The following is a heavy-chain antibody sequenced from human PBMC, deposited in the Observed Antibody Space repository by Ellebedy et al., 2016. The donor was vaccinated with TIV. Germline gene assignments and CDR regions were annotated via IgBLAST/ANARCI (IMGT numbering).Heavy chain of an antibody. V-gene: IGHV3-15*01. J-gene: IGHJ4*02. Sequence: PGGSLRLSCATSGITFKNAWMSRVRQAPGKGLEWVGRIRSSSEGGTTEDAAPVKGRFIISRDESKATLYLQMNSLKTEDTAIYYCTTADRVEGDGRGYWGQGTLVTVSS. CDR1: GITFKNAW. D-gene: IGHD5-24*01. CDR2: IRSSSEGGTT. CDR3: TTADRVEGDGRGY.